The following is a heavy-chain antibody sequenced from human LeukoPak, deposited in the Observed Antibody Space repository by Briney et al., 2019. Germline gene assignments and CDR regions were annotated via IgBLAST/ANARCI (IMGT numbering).Heavy chain of an antibody. Sequence: SETLSLTCTVSGGSITTYYGSWIRQPPGKGLEWIGYINYSGSANYNPSLQTRVTISADTSKNHFSLKLSSVTAADTAVYYCVRGIAAAGSTWFDTWGQGTLVTVSS. J-gene: IGHJ5*02. CDR3: VRGIAAAGSTWFDT. V-gene: IGHV4-59*01. CDR2: INYSGSA. D-gene: IGHD6-13*01. CDR1: GGSITTYY.